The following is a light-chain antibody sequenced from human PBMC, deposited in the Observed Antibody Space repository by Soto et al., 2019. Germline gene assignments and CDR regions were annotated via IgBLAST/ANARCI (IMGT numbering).Light chain of an antibody. CDR3: KSYAGSNTYV. V-gene: IGLV2-8*01. CDR1: QNDIGVYDF. J-gene: IGLJ1*01. CDR2: EVV. Sequence: QSVLTHPPSASGSPGQSVTISCTGTQNDIGVYDFVSWYQHHPGKAPRLIIYEVVQRPSGVPDRFSGSQSGNTASLTVSGLQAADEADYFCKSYAGSNTYVFGSGTKVTVL.